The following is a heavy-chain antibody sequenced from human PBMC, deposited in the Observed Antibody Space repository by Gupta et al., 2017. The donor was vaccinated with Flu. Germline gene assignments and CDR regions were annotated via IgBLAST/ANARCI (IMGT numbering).Heavy chain of an antibody. CDR2: VSWRSGKI. D-gene: IGHD2-15*01. CDR3: ARATAQAPDIAVSGIDY. J-gene: IGHJ4*02. Sequence: PGKGLEWVSAVSWRSGKIVYADSVKGRFTISRDNAKNPLYLQMNSVRTEDTALYYCARATAQAPDIAVSGIDYWGQGTLVSVSS. V-gene: IGHV3-9*01.